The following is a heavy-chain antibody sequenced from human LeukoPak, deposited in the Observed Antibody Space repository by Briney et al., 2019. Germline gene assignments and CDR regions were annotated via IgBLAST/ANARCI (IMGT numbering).Heavy chain of an antibody. J-gene: IGHJ5*02. CDR2: INHSGST. D-gene: IGHD3-3*01. CDR3: ARRGPPRGVVITHNWFDP. CDR1: GGSFSGYY. Sequence: PSETLSLTCAVYGGSFSGYYWSWIRQPPGKGLEWIGEINHSGSTNYSPSLKSRVTISVDTSKNQFSLKLSSVTAADTAVYYCARRGPPRGVVITHNWFDPWGQGTLVTVSS. V-gene: IGHV4-34*01.